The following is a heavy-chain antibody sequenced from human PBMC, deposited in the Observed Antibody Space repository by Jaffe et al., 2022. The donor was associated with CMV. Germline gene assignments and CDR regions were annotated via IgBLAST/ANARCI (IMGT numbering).Heavy chain of an antibody. Sequence: QVQLVESGGGLVKPGGSLRLSCAASGFTFSDYYMSWIRQAPGKGLEWISFITSGSYTMNYAESVKGRFTISRDNAQNVLYLRMDSLKGDDTAVYYCARQWVGYGLDLWGQGTTVTVSS. CDR2: ITSGSYTM. J-gene: IGHJ6*02. CDR1: GFTFSDYY. CDR3: ARQWVGYGLDL. V-gene: IGHV3-11*01. D-gene: IGHD1-26*01.